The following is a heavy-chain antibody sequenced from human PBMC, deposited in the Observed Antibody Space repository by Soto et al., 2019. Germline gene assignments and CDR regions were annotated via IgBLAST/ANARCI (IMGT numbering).Heavy chain of an antibody. CDR2: INPILSMS. Sequence: QVQLVQSGAEVKKPGSSVKVSCKASGDTFSFYTINWVRQAPGLGLEWVGRINPILSMSNYAQKFQGRVTMTADKSTNTAYMELRSLRSEETAMYYCETSYGSGYRAFDYWGQGALVTVSS. CDR3: ETSYGSGYRAFDY. D-gene: IGHD3-10*01. J-gene: IGHJ4*02. CDR1: GDTFSFYT. V-gene: IGHV1-69*02.